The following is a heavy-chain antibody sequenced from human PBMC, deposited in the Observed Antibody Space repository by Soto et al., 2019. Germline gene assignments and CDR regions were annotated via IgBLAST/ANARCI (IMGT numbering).Heavy chain of an antibody. D-gene: IGHD5-12*01. CDR2: INPSGGST. CDR1: GYTFTSYY. CDR3: ARGDIVAIFGMDV. Sequence: GASVKVSCKASGYTFTSYYMHWVRQAPGQGLEWLGIINPSGGSTTYAQKFQGRVTMTRDTSTSTVYMELSSLRSEDTAVYYCARGDIVAIFGMDVWGQGTTVTVSS. J-gene: IGHJ6*02. V-gene: IGHV1-46*01.